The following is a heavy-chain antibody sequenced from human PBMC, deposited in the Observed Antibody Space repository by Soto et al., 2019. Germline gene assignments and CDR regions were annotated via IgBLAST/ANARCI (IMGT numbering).Heavy chain of an antibody. J-gene: IGHJ4*02. CDR2: IDPSDSYT. D-gene: IGHD1-7*01. CDR3: ARLESATIWNYPYYFDY. CDR1: GYSFTSYW. V-gene: IGHV5-10-1*01. Sequence: GESLKISCKGSGYSFTSYWINWVRQMPGKGLEWMGRIDPSDSYTNYSPSFQGHVTISADKSISTAYLQWSSLKASDTAMYYCARLESATIWNYPYYFDYWGQGTLVTVSS.